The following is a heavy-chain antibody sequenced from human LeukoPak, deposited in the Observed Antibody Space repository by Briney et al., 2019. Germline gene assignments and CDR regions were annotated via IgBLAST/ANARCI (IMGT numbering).Heavy chain of an antibody. CDR1: GFTFSSYT. Sequence: GGSLRLSCAASGFTFSSYTMNWVRQAPGKGLEWVSSISTSSSYIYYADSVKGRFTISRDNAKNSLYLQMNSLRAEDTAVYYCAKDVLFMVYAFDIWGQGTMVTVSS. J-gene: IGHJ3*02. CDR2: ISTSSSYI. CDR3: AKDVLFMVYAFDI. D-gene: IGHD3-10*01. V-gene: IGHV3-21*01.